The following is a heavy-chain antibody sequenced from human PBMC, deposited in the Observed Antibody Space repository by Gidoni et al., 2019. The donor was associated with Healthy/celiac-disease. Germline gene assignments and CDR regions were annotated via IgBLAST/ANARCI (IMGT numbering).Heavy chain of an antibody. D-gene: IGHD3-22*01. CDR3: ARAVSSGSIYYYYGMDV. CDR1: GFPFSSYS. J-gene: IGHJ6*02. V-gene: IGHV3-21*01. CDR2: ISSSSSYI. Sequence: EVQLVESGGGLVKPGGSLRLSCAASGFPFSSYSMNWVRQAPGKGLEWVSSISSSSSYIYYTDSVKGRFTISRDNAKNSLYLQMNSLRAEDTAVYYCARAVSSGSIYYYYGMDVWGQGTTVTVSS.